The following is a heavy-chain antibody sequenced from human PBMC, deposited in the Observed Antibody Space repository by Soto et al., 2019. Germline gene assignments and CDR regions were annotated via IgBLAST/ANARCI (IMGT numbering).Heavy chain of an antibody. CDR3: AADAHRDDFWSSYPYYYYSMDV. J-gene: IGHJ6*02. CDR2: ISAYNGNT. Sequence: ASVKVSCKASGYTFTSYGISWVRQAPGQGLEWMGWISAYNGNTNYAQKLQGRVTMTTDTSTSTAYMELSGLRSDDTAMYYCAADAHRDDFWSSYPYYYYSMDVWGQGTTVTVSS. V-gene: IGHV1-18*04. D-gene: IGHD3-3*01. CDR1: GYTFTSYG.